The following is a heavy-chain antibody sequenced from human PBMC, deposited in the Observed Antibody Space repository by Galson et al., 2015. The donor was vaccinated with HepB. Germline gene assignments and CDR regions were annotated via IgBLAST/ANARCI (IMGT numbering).Heavy chain of an antibody. Sequence: SVKVSCKASGGTLSSYAISWVRQAPGQGLEWMGGIIPIFGTANYAQKFQGRVTITADESTSTAYMELSSLRSEDTAVYYCARAAPGGNYYYYGMDVWGQGTTVTVSS. D-gene: IGHD1-14*01. CDR2: IIPIFGTA. CDR1: GGTLSSYA. V-gene: IGHV1-69*13. CDR3: ARAAPGGNYYYYGMDV. J-gene: IGHJ6*02.